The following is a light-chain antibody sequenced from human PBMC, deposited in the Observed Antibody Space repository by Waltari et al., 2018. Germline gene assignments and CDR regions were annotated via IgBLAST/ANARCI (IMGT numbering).Light chain of an antibody. CDR3: QQSYSHTRT. J-gene: IGKJ1*01. V-gene: IGKV1-39*01. CDR2: AAS. Sequence: SASVGDRVTITCRASQSISSYLNWYQQKPGIAPKLLIYAASSLQSGVPSRFSGSGSGRDFTLIISSLQPEDFATYSCQQSYSHTRTFGQGTKVEIK. CDR1: QSISSY.